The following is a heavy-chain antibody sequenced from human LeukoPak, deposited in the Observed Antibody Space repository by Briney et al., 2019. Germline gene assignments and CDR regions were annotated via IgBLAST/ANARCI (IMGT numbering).Heavy chain of an antibody. CDR1: GGSISSSSYY. J-gene: IGHJ4*02. Sequence: SETLSLTCTVSGGSISSSSYYWGWIRQPPGKGLEWIGSIYYSGSTYYNPSLKSRVTISVDTSKNQFSLKLSSVTAADTAVYYCARTWIQLWSTPLDFDYWGQGTLVTVSS. V-gene: IGHV4-39*01. CDR3: ARTWIQLWSTPLDFDY. CDR2: IYYSGST. D-gene: IGHD5-18*01.